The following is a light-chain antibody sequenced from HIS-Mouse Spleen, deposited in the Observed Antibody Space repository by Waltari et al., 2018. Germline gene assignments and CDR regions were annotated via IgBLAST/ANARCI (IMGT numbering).Light chain of an antibody. Sequence: SYELTQPPSVSVSPGQTARITCSGDALPKKYAYWYQQKSGRAPVLVLYEDSKRPSGIPERFSGSSAGTMATLTISGAQVEEEADYYCYSTDSSGNHRVFGGGTKLTVL. CDR2: EDS. J-gene: IGLJ2*01. V-gene: IGLV3-10*01. CDR1: ALPKKY. CDR3: YSTDSSGNHRV.